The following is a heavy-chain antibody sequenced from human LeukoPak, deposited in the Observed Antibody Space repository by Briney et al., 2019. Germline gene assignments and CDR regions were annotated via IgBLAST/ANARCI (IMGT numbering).Heavy chain of an antibody. CDR1: GFTFSESW. CDR2: MNQDGSER. Sequence: PGGSLRLSCAASGFTFSESWMSWVRQAPGEGLEWVANMNQDGSERDYVDSVKGRFTISRDNARKSLYLQMSSQRAEDTAVYYCATYTHWVAGDVWGQGTTVTVSS. V-gene: IGHV3-7*01. D-gene: IGHD3-16*01. J-gene: IGHJ6*02. CDR3: ATYTHWVAGDV.